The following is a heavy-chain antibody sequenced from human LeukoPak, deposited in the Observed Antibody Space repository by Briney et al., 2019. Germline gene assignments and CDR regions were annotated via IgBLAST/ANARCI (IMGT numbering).Heavy chain of an antibody. Sequence: PGGSLRLSCAASGFTFSSYGMNWVRQAPGKGLEWVSYISNSSNTIYYSDSVKGRFTISRDNAKNSLYLQMSSLRAEDTAVYYCARQTGYNYGPYWGQGTLVTVSS. J-gene: IGHJ4*02. CDR3: ARQTGYNYGPY. CDR2: ISNSSNTI. V-gene: IGHV3-48*01. CDR1: GFTFSSYG. D-gene: IGHD5-18*01.